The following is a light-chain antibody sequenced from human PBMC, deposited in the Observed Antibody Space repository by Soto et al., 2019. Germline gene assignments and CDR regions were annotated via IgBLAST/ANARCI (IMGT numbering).Light chain of an antibody. V-gene: IGKV3D-20*02. Sequence: ETVLTQSPGTLSLSPGERATLSCRASQSVSSDYLAWYQHKPGQAPRLLIHGASSRATGIPDRFSGSGSGTDFTLAISRLEPEDFAVYYCQQRRNWPPITFGQGTRLEIK. CDR1: QSVSSDY. J-gene: IGKJ5*01. CDR3: QQRRNWPPIT. CDR2: GAS.